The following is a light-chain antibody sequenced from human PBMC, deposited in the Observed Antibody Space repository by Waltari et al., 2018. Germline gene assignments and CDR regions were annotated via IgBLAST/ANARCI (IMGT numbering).Light chain of an antibody. CDR2: EVS. CDR3: ASYTSSSTI. CDR1: SSDVGSYNY. V-gene: IGLV2-14*01. J-gene: IGLJ2*01. Sequence: QSALTQPASVSGSPGQSITISCTGTSSDVGSYNYVSWYQQHPGKAPKLMISEVSNPPSRGSTRLCGSKSGNKAALNISGLQAEDEADYYCASYTSSSTIFGGGTNLTVL.